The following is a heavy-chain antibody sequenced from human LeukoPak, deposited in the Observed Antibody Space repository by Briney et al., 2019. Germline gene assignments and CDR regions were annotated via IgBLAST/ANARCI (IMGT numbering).Heavy chain of an antibody. CDR2: IRYDGSNK. CDR3: ARGPMVRTNLFDY. CDR1: GFTFSSYG. V-gene: IGHV3-30*02. Sequence: GSLRLSCAASGFTFSSYGMHWVRQAPGKGLEWVAFIRYDGSNKYYADSVKGRFTISRDNSKNTLYLQMNSLRAEDTAVYYCARGPMVRTNLFDYWGQGTLVTVSS. J-gene: IGHJ4*02. D-gene: IGHD3-10*01.